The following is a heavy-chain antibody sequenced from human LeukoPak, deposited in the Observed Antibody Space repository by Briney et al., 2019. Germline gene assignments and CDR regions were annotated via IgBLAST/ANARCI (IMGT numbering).Heavy chain of an antibody. CDR3: AREGTAMVSFDY. J-gene: IGHJ4*02. V-gene: IGHV3-48*03. D-gene: IGHD5-18*01. CDR2: ISSGGNTI. CDR1: GFTFSSYE. Sequence: GGSVRLSCAASGFTFSSYEMNWVRQAPGKGLEWVSYISSGGNTIYYVDSVKGRFTISRDNAKNSPYLQMNSLRAEDTAVYYCAREGTAMVSFDYWGQGTLVTVSS.